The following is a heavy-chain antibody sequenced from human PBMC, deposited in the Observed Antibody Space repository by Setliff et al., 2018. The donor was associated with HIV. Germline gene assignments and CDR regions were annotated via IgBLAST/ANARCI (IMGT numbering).Heavy chain of an antibody. CDR3: ARDPRYSSVWFRNGGVDY. D-gene: IGHD6-19*01. CDR1: GHPFSNYD. Sequence: ASVKVSCKTSGHPFSNYDIIWVRRATGQGLEWMGWMNPNSGATGYAQKFKDRFIMTRDTSISTAYMELSSLTSEDMAVYYCARDPRYSSVWFRNGGVDYWGQGTLVTVSS. V-gene: IGHV1-8*01. CDR2: MNPNSGAT. J-gene: IGHJ4*02.